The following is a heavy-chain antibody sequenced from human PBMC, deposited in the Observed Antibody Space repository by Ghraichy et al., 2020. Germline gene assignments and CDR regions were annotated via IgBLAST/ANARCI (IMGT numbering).Heavy chain of an antibody. D-gene: IGHD4-23*01. J-gene: IGHJ4*02. V-gene: IGHV3-23*01. CDR1: GFIFSDYG. CDR2: IGRGGDR. Sequence: GGSLRLSCAASGFIFSDYGMSWVRQAPGKGLEWVTVIGRGGDRHYADSVKGGLTISRDNSQNTLYLQMNSLRDEDTAVYYCAKVPPGKYFDYWGQGTLVTVSS. CDR3: AKVPPGKYFDY.